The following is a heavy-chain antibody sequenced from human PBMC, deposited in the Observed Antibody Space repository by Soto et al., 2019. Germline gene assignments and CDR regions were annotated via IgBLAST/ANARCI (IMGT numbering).Heavy chain of an antibody. Sequence: ASETLSLTCAVSGGSVRSNNWWFWVRQPPGKGLEWIGEIHHRESTNLNPSLKSRVTISVDRSKNEFSLKVKSVTAADTAVYYCGCRVEDISYDYYGMDVWGQGTTVTSP. CDR3: GCRVEDISYDYYGMDV. CDR1: GGSVRSNNW. V-gene: IGHV4-4*02. J-gene: IGHJ6*02. D-gene: IGHD2-15*01. CDR2: IHHREST.